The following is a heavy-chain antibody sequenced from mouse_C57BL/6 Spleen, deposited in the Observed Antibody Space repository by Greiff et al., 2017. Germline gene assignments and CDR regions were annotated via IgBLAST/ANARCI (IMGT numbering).Heavy chain of an antibody. CDR3: ARGDYYGSSYEGFAY. J-gene: IGHJ3*01. D-gene: IGHD1-1*01. Sequence: EVQLQQSGPELVKPGASVKISCKASGYTFTDYYMNWVKQSHGKSLEWIGDINPNNGGTSYNQKFKGKATLTVDKSSSTAYMELRSLTSEDSAVYYCARGDYYGSSYEGFAYWGQGTLVTVSA. V-gene: IGHV1-26*01. CDR2: INPNNGGT. CDR1: GYTFTDYY.